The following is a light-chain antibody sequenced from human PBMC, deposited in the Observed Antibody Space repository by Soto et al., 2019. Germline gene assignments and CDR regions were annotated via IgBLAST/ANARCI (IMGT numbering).Light chain of an antibody. CDR2: DVS. CDR3: QQLDSMSIT. CDR1: QSVSSSY. J-gene: IGKJ5*01. Sequence: EIVMTQSPATLSVSPGERATLSCRASQSVSSSYLAWYQQKPGQAPRLLIYDVSNRATDIPARFSGSGSGTDFVLTISSLQPEDSATYYCQQLDSMSITFGQGTRLEI. V-gene: IGKV3D-15*01.